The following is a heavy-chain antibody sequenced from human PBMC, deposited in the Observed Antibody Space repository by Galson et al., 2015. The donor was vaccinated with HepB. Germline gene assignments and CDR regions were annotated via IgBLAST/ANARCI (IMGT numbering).Heavy chain of an antibody. CDR1: GFTFSSYA. D-gene: IGHD4-17*01. Sequence: SLRLSCAASGFTFSSYAMSWVRQAPGKGLEWVSAISGSGGSTYYADSVKGRFTISRDNSKNTLYLQMNSLRAEDTAVYYCAKIHYYGDGRYYYYGMDVWGQGTTVTVSS. V-gene: IGHV3-23*01. J-gene: IGHJ6*02. CDR2: ISGSGGST. CDR3: AKIHYYGDGRYYYYGMDV.